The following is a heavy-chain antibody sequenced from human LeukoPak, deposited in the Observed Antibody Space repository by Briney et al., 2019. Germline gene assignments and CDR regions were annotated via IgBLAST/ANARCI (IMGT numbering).Heavy chain of an antibody. V-gene: IGHV3-23*01. CDR1: GFPFNKYA. D-gene: IGHD3-22*01. Sequence: PGGSLRLSCAASGFPFNKYAMSRVRQAPGKGLEWVSSISAATGTTYYAGSVRGRFSISRDNSQNTLYLQMNSLRAEGTAVYYCVKRAEDSSGYYLYYFDYWGQGTLVTVSS. J-gene: IGHJ4*02. CDR2: ISAATGTT. CDR3: VKRAEDSSGYYLYYFDY.